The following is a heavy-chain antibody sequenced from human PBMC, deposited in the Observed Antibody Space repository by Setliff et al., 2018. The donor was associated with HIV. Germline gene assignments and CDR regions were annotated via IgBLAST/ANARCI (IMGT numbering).Heavy chain of an antibody. V-gene: IGHV3-7*03. Sequence: PGGSLRLSCTASGFMFNKNYMSWVSQAPGKGLEWVAKINEDGSEKYYVDSVKGRFTISRDNAENSLDLQMNSLRAEDTAIYYCARGTSVRWERRGGFEPWGQGTLVTVSS. CDR1: GFMFNKNY. CDR2: INEDGSEK. J-gene: IGHJ5*02. D-gene: IGHD1-26*01. CDR3: ARGTSVRWERRGGFEP.